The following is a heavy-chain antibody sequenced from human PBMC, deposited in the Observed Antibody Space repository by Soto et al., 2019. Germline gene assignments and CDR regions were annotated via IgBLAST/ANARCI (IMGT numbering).Heavy chain of an antibody. J-gene: IGHJ4*02. V-gene: IGHV3-33*01. CDR2: LWYDGSNK. D-gene: IGHD5-12*01. Sequence: QVQLVESGGGVVQPGRSLRLSCAASGFTFSSYGMHWVRQAPGKGLAWVAVLWYDGSNKYYADSVKGRFTISRDNSKNGLKRQVNRLRAEGAAVQYCGCAGRIVAASAFSDYRGEGNLVSDSP. CDR3: GCAGRIVAASAFSDY. CDR1: GFTFSSYG.